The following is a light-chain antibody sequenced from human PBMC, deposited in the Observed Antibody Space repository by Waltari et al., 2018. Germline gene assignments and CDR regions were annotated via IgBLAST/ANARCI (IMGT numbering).Light chain of an antibody. Sequence: QSALTQPASVSGSRGQSITISCTGSSSDIGSYNVVSWYQHHPGKAPKLLIYGVNNLPSGVSNRFSCSKSGNTASLTISGLQAEDEADYYCSSYAGSVVFGGGTKLTVL. V-gene: IGLV2-23*02. CDR1: SSDIGSYNV. CDR3: SSYAGSVV. CDR2: GVN. J-gene: IGLJ3*02.